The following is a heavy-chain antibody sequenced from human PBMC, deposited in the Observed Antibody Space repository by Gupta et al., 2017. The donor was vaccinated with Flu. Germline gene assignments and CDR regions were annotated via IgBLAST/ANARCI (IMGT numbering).Heavy chain of an antibody. D-gene: IGHD3-3*01. Sequence: EVQLVESGGGLVQPGGSLRLSCAASGFTFSTYEMNWVRQAPGKGLEWISYISSSGDTIYFADSVEGRFTVSRDNAKNSLYLQMNSLRAEDTAVYYCATHDFWSGLGVDVWGQGTPVTVSS. CDR2: ISSSGDTI. V-gene: IGHV3-48*03. J-gene: IGHJ6*02. CDR1: GFTFSTYE. CDR3: ATHDFWSGLGVDV.